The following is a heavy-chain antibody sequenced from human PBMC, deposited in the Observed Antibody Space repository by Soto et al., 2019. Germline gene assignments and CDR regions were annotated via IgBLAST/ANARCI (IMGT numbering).Heavy chain of an antibody. Sequence: ASVKVSCKASGYTFTVYYMHWVRQAPGQGLEWMGWINPKSGGTMYPQKFQGRVTMTWDTSISTAYMALTRLRSGDTAVYYCARDLAKGGGSAGFDYRGQGTLVTVSS. CDR1: GYTFTVYY. J-gene: IGHJ4*02. CDR2: INPKSGGT. CDR3: ARDLAKGGGSAGFDY. D-gene: IGHD1-26*01. V-gene: IGHV1-2*02.